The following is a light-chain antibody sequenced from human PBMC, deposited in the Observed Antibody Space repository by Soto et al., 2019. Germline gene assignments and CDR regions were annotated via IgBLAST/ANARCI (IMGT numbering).Light chain of an antibody. J-gene: IGKJ1*01. V-gene: IGKV3-20*01. CDR3: QQFGSSRT. CDR1: QSVSSSS. Sequence: EIVLTQSPGTLSLSPGERATISSRASQSVSSSSLAWYQQKPGQAPRLLIYDASSRATGIPERFSGSGSGTDFTLTVSRLEPEDFAVYYCQQFGSSRTFGQGTKV. CDR2: DAS.